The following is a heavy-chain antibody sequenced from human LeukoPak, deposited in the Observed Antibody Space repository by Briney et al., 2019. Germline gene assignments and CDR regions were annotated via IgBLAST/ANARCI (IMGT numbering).Heavy chain of an antibody. D-gene: IGHD1-26*01. CDR3: AKETELVGATTHFDY. Sequence: GGSLRLSCAASGFTFSSYAMSWVRQAPGKGLEWASAISGSGGSTYYADSVKGRFTISRDNSKNTLYLQMNSLRAEDTAVYYCAKETELVGATTHFDYWGQGTLVTVSS. CDR1: GFTFSSYA. CDR2: ISGSGGST. J-gene: IGHJ4*02. V-gene: IGHV3-23*01.